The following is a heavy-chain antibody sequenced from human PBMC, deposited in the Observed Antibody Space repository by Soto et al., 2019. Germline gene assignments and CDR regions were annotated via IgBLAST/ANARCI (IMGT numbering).Heavy chain of an antibody. CDR1: GGTMISGDYD. CDR3: ARGTYSGSYYDWFDP. CDR2: FYYSGST. V-gene: IGHV4-31*02. Sequence: SETLSLTGTVSGGTMISGDYDWCWIRKHPGKGLEWIGHFYYSGSTYYNPSLKSRVTISADTSKNQFSLKLSSVTAADTAVYYCARGTYSGSYYDWFDPWGQGTLVTVSX. D-gene: IGHD1-26*01. J-gene: IGHJ5*02.